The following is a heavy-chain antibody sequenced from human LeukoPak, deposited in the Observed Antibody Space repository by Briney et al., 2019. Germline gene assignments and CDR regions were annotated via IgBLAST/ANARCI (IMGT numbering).Heavy chain of an antibody. CDR2: IYYSGST. CDR1: GGSISSYY. D-gene: IGHD2-15*01. V-gene: IGHV4-59*01. J-gene: IGHJ4*02. Sequence: SETLSLTCTVSGGSISSYYWGWIRQPPGKGLEWIAYIYYSGSTNYNPSLKSRVTISVDTSKNQFSLKLSSVTAADTAVYYCASGYCSGGSCYRPPNYWGQGTLVTVSS. CDR3: ASGYCSGGSCYRPPNY.